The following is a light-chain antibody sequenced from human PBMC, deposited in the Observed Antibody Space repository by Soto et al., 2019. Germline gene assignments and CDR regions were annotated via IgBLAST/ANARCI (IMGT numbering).Light chain of an antibody. CDR3: SSYTSSNTVL. V-gene: IGLV2-14*01. Sequence: QSALTQPASVSGSPGQSITISCTGTSSDVGGYRYVSWYQQHPGRAPKLMIYEVSNRPSGVSNRFSGSKSGNTASLTISGLQAEDEADSYCSSYTSSNTVLFGGGTKLTVL. J-gene: IGLJ2*01. CDR2: EVS. CDR1: SSDVGGYRY.